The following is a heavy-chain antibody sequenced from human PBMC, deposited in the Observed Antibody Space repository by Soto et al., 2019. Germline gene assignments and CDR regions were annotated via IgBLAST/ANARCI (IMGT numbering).Heavy chain of an antibody. CDR3: ARWADLEMATIILPNMDV. V-gene: IGHV4-61*01. Sequence: QMQLQESGPGLVKPSETLSLTCTVSGGSVSSGSYYWSWIRQPPGKGLEWIGYIYYSGSTNYNPSLKSRVTISVDTSKNQFSLKLSSVTAADTAVYYCARWADLEMATIILPNMDVWGQGTTVTVSS. D-gene: IGHD5-12*01. CDR2: IYYSGST. J-gene: IGHJ6*02. CDR1: GGSVSSGSYY.